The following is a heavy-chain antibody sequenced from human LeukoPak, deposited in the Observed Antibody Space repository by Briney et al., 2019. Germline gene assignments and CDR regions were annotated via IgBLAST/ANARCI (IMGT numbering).Heavy chain of an antibody. V-gene: IGHV3-30-3*01. CDR1: RFPFSIYA. CDR2: ISYDGGNK. CDR3: ARPIVSVTVYYYYYGMDV. Sequence: GGSLRLSCAPSRFPFSIYAMHWVREAPGRGVEWVAVISYDGGNKYYADSVNGRFTISRDNSINTLYLQMNSLRAEDTAVYYCARPIVSVTVYYYYYGMDVWGQGTTVTVSS. J-gene: IGHJ6*02. D-gene: IGHD2-2*01.